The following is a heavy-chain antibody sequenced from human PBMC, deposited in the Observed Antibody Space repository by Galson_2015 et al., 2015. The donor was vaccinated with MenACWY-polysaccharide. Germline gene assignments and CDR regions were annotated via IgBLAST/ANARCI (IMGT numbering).Heavy chain of an antibody. Sequence: SLRLSCAASGFKFSNYWMPWVRQAPGEGLEWVANIKKDGSEKHYVDSVKGRFAISRDNALYLQMNSLRAEDTAVYFCALGHNGMDDWGQGTTVTVSS. V-gene: IGHV3-7*01. CDR2: IKKDGSEK. CDR1: GFKFSNYW. CDR3: ALGHNGMDD. J-gene: IGHJ6*02.